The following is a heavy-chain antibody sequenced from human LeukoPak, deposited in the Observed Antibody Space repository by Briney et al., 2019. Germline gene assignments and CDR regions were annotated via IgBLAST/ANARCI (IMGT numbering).Heavy chain of an antibody. V-gene: IGHV3-7*01. Sequence: QSGGSLRLSCAASGFTFSRYWMSWVRQAPGKGLEWVANIKQDGSEKYCVDSVKGRFTISRDNAKTSLSLQMNSLRAEDTAVYYCARESFAARWDWGQGTLVTVSS. D-gene: IGHD6-6*01. CDR2: IKQDGSEK. J-gene: IGHJ4*02. CDR3: ARESFAARWD. CDR1: GFTFSRYW.